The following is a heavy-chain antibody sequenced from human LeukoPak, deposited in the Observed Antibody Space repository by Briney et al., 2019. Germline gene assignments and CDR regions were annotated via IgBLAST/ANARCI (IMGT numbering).Heavy chain of an antibody. CDR1: GFTFSSYA. V-gene: IGHV3-23*01. CDR2: ISGSGTGT. CDR3: AKVSGGYCSRGSCYVDY. D-gene: IGHD2-15*01. J-gene: IGHJ4*02. Sequence: GGSLRLSCAASGFTFSSYALSWVRQAPGKGLEWVSVISGSGTGTYYADSVKGRFTISRDNSKNTLYLQMNNLRAEDTAVYYCAKVSGGYCSRGSCYVDYWGQGSLVTVSS.